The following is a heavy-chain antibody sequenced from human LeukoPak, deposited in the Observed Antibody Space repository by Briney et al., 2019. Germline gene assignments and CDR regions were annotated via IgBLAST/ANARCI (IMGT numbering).Heavy chain of an antibody. D-gene: IGHD2-2*01. J-gene: IGHJ6*04. V-gene: IGHV1-69*06. CDR1: GGTFSSYA. CDR2: IIPIFGTA. Sequence: SVKVSCKASGGTFSSYAISWVRQAPGQGLEWMGGIIPIFGTANYAQKFQGRVTIAADKSTSTAYMELSSLRSEDTAVYYCARGLGIVVVPAAPLSYYYYGMDVWGKGTTVTVSS. CDR3: ARGLGIVVVPAAPLSYYYYGMDV.